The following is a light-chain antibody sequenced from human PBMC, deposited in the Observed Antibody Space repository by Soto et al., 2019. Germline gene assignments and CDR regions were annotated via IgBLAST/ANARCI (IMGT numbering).Light chain of an antibody. V-gene: IGLV2-11*01. CDR3: CSYAGRDSLSL. Sequence: QSALTQPHSVSGSPGQSVTISCTGTSTDVGGYNYVSWYQQHPGKVPKLMLYDVSKRPSGVPDRFSGSKSGNTASLTISGLQAEDEADYYGCSYAGRDSLSLFGSGTKATVL. CDR1: STDVGGYNY. CDR2: DVS. J-gene: IGLJ1*01.